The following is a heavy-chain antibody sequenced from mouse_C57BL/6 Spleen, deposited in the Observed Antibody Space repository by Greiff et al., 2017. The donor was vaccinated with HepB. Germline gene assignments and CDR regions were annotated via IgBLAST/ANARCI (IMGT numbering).Heavy chain of an antibody. Sequence: QVQLQQSGPELVKPGASVKISCKASGYAFSSSWMNWVKQRPGKGLEWIGRIYPGDGDTNYNGKFKGKATLTADKSSSTAYMQLSSLTSDDSAVYFCARSPSDYWGQGTSVTVSS. D-gene: IGHD2-10*02. CDR3: ARSPSDY. J-gene: IGHJ4*01. CDR2: IYPGDGDT. V-gene: IGHV1-82*01. CDR1: GYAFSSSW.